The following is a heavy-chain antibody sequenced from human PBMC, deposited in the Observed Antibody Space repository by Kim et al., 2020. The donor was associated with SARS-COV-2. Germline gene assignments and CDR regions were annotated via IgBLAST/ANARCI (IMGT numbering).Heavy chain of an antibody. J-gene: IGHJ4*02. CDR2: INPEGSIT. Sequence: GGSLRLSCVASGFTFSGYWMYWVRQAPGEGLVYISRINPEGSITNHADSVKGRFTISRDNAKNTLYLQMNSLRAEDSALYYCARSLFDSPNYWGQGTLVTVSS. D-gene: IGHD3-3*02. CDR3: ARSLFDSPNY. CDR1: GFTFSGYW. V-gene: IGHV3-74*01.